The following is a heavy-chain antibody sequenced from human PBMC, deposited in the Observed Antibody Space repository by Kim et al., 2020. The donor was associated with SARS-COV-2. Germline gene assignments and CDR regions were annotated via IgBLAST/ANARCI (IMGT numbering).Heavy chain of an antibody. D-gene: IGHD6-13*01. V-gene: IGHV4-4*02. CDR3: ARQIAAAAFDI. J-gene: IGHJ3*02. CDR2: T. Sequence: TNSNPAIKSLVTISVDKSKNQFSLKLSSVTAADTAVYYCARQIAAAAFDIWGQGTMVTVSS.